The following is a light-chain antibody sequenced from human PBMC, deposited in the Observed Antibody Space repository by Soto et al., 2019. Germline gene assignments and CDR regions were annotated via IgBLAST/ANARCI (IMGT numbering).Light chain of an antibody. V-gene: IGKV1-6*01. CDR1: QGIRND. J-gene: IGKJ1*01. CDR3: LQDYNYPP. Sequence: AIQMTQSPSTLSASVGDRVTITCRASQGIRNDLGWYQQKPGKAPKLLIYAASSLQSGVPSRFSGSGSGTDFTLTISSLQPEDFATYYCLQDYNYPPFGQGTKVEIK. CDR2: AAS.